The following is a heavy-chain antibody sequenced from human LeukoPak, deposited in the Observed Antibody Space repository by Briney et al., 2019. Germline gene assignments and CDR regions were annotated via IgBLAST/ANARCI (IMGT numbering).Heavy chain of an antibody. CDR1: GFTFSSYW. CDR3: TTVICY. J-gene: IGHJ4*02. CDR2: INSDGSST. V-gene: IGHV3-74*01. Sequence: GGSLRLSYPASGFTFSSYWMHWVRQAPGKGLVWVSRINSDGSSTSYTDSVKGRFTISRDNAKNTLYLQMNSLKTEDTAVYYSTTVICYWGPGTLVTVSS. D-gene: IGHD3-3*02.